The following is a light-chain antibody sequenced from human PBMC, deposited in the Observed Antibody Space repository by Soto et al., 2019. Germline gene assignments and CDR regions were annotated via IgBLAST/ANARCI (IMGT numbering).Light chain of an antibody. CDR3: QQYNSYS. J-gene: IGKJ1*01. CDR1: QSISRW. CDR2: HAS. Sequence: DIQRTPSPSTLSASVVDRVTITCRASQSISRWLAWYQQKPGTAPKVLIYHASNFQSGVPSSFSVSGSGTEVTLTISSLHPDDCATYYCQQYNSYSFGQGTKV. V-gene: IGKV1-5*01.